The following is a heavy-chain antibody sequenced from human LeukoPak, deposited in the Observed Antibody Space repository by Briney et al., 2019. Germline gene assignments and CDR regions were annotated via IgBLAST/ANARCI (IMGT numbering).Heavy chain of an antibody. CDR2: IWYDGSNK. Sequence: GGSLRLSCAASGFTFSSYGMHWVRQAPGKGLEWVAVIWYDGSNKYYADSVKGRFTISRDNSKNTLYLRMNSLRAEDTAVYYCARGFYYDSSGADYWGQGTLVTVSS. CDR3: ARGFYYDSSGADY. V-gene: IGHV3-33*01. D-gene: IGHD3-22*01. J-gene: IGHJ4*02. CDR1: GFTFSSYG.